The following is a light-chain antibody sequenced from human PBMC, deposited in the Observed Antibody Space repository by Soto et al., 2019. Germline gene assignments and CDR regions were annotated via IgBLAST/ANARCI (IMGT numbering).Light chain of an antibody. J-gene: IGKJ1*01. CDR1: QYINTR. CDR2: QTS. CDR3: HQRQSWPRT. V-gene: IGKV3-11*01. Sequence: EIVLTQSPATLSSFPGDRVTLSCRASQYINTRLAWYQHRPGQAPRLLIYQTSIRAAGIPARFSASGSGTDFTLTISDVQPEDFALYDGHQRQSWPRTFGQGTKVDI.